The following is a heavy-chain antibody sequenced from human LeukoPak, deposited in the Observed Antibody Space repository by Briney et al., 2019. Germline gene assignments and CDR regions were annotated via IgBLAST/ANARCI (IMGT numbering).Heavy chain of an antibody. CDR1: GFPFNAYW. V-gene: IGHV3-7*01. CDR3: ARLDWCFDL. CDR2: IKQDGSEK. Sequence: PGGSLRLSCAASGFPFNAYWMTWVRQAPGKGLEWVANIKQDGSEKYYVDSVKGRFSISRDNAENSLYLQMNSLRAEDTAVYYCARLDWCFDLWGRGTLVTVSS. J-gene: IGHJ2*01.